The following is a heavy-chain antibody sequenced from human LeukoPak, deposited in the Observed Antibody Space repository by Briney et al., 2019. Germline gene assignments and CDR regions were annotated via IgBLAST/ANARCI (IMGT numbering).Heavy chain of an antibody. J-gene: IGHJ6*04. CDR3: AELGITMTGGV. D-gene: IGHD3-10*02. V-gene: IGHV3-21*01. CDR2: ITSTSSYM. CDR1: GFTFRRYE. Sequence: PGGSLRLSCAASGFTFRRYEMNWGRQAPGKGLEWVSSITSTSSYMYYADSVKGRFTISRDNAQNSLYLHMSSLRAEDTAVYYCAELGITMTGGVWGKGTTVTISS.